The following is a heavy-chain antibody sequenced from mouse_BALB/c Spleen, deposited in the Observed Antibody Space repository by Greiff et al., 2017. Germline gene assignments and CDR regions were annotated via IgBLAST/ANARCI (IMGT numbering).Heavy chain of an antibody. CDR2: IWGGGST. V-gene: IGHV2-6-4*01. Sequence: VKLMESGPGLVAPSQSLSITCTVSGFSLSRYSVHWVRQPPGKGLEWLGMIWGGGSTDYNSALKSRLSISKDNSKSQVFLKMNSLQTDDTAMYYCASPYGNYDAMDYWGQGTSVTVSS. J-gene: IGHJ4*01. CDR3: ASPYGNYDAMDY. D-gene: IGHD2-1*01. CDR1: GFSLSRYS.